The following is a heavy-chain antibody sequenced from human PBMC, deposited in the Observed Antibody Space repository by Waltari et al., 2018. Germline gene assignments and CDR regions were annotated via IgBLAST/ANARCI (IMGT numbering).Heavy chain of an antibody. CDR3: ARGPVSTTGTWFDS. D-gene: IGHD1-1*01. J-gene: IGHJ5*01. V-gene: IGHV1-69*04. Sequence: QVQLVQSGAEVKKPGSSVTVSGKASGGTFRSQAVNWVRQAPGQGPEWMGRIIPIIGLPSYAPKFQGRVTITADKSTNTAYMDLSSLTSNDTAVYYCARGPVSTTGTWFDSWGQGTLVTVSS. CDR1: GGTFRSQA. CDR2: IIPIIGLP.